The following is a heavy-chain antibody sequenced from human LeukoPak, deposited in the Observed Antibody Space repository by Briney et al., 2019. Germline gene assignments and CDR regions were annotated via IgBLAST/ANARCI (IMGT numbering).Heavy chain of an antibody. J-gene: IGHJ4*02. CDR3: AKGRRIAAAPFDY. Sequence: PGRSLRLSCAASGFTFSNYAMHWVRQAPGKGLEWVAVISYHGKDKYYADSVKGRFTLSRDTSKNTLYLEMNSLRAEDTAVYYCAKGRRIAAAPFDYWGQGTLVTVSS. V-gene: IGHV3-30*04. CDR2: ISYHGKDK. CDR1: GFTFSNYA. D-gene: IGHD6-13*01.